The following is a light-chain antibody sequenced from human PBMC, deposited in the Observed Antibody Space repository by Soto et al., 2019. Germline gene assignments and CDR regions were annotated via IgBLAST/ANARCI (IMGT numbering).Light chain of an antibody. J-gene: IGKJ2*01. CDR1: QSVSSN. Sequence: EIVMTQSPATLSVSPGERAALSCRASQSVSSNFAWYQQKPGQAPRLLIYGASTRATGIPARFSGSGSGTEFALTIGSLQSEDFTVYYCQKYNNWPYTFGQGTKLEIK. CDR3: QKYNNWPYT. CDR2: GAS. V-gene: IGKV3-15*01.